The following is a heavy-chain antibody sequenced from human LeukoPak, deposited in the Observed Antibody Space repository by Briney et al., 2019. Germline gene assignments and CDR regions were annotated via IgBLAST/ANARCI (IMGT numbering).Heavy chain of an antibody. CDR1: GFTVSTNY. D-gene: IGHD3-10*01. J-gene: IGHJ4*02. Sequence: GGSLRLSCAASGFTVSTNYVSWVRQAPGKGVEWVSVIYRGGGTAYADSVKDRFTISRDNARNTVYLQMDSLRAEDTAVYYCARDVIYASEIYSYGDSLGQGTLVTVSS. V-gene: IGHV3-66*01. CDR3: ARDVIYASEIYSYGDS. CDR2: IYRGGGT.